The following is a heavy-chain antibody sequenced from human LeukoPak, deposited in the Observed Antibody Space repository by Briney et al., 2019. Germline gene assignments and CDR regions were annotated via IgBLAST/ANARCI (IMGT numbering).Heavy chain of an antibody. Sequence: PGRSLRLSCAASGFTFSSYGMHWVRQAPGKGLEWVAVISYDGSNKYYADSVKGRFTISRDNSKNTLYLQMNSLRAEDTAVYYCAKGLPYYDFWSGFLRDQYGMDVWGQGTTVTVSS. CDR1: GFTFSSYG. D-gene: IGHD3-3*01. J-gene: IGHJ6*02. CDR2: ISYDGSNK. CDR3: AKGLPYYDFWSGFLRDQYGMDV. V-gene: IGHV3-30*18.